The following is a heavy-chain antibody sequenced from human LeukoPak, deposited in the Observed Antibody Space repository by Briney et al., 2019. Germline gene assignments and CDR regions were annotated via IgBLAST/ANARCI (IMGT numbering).Heavy chain of an antibody. D-gene: IGHD2-2*02. CDR2: ISGSGGST. Sequence: GGSLRLSCAASGFTFSNAWMSWVRQAPGKGLEWVSAISGSGGSTYYADSVKGRFTISRDNSKNTLYLQMNSLRAEDTAVYYCAKDIVVVPAAIREADYWGQGTLVTVS. V-gene: IGHV3-23*01. CDR1: GFTFSNAW. J-gene: IGHJ4*02. CDR3: AKDIVVVPAAIREADY.